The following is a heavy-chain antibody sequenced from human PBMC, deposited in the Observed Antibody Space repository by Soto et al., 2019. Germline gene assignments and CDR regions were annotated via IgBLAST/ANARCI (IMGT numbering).Heavy chain of an antibody. CDR1: GYSFTSYW. J-gene: IGHJ6*02. D-gene: IGHD1-26*01. CDR2: IYPGDSDT. Sequence: PGESLKISCKGSGYSFTSYWIGWVRQMPGKGLEWMGIIYPGDSDTRYSPSFQGQVTISADKSISTAYLQWSSLKASDTAMYYCARYSGSYMEYDGMDVWGQGTTVTVSS. V-gene: IGHV5-51*01. CDR3: ARYSGSYMEYDGMDV.